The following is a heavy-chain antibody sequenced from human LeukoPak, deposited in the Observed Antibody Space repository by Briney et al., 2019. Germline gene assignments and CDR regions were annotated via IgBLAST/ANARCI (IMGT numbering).Heavy chain of an antibody. D-gene: IGHD3-22*01. CDR2: ISSSGSYI. V-gene: IGHV3-21*01. J-gene: IGHJ4*02. CDR3: ARRGDSSGYLFDY. CDR1: GFTFSSYS. Sequence: PGGSLRLSCAASGFTFSSYSMNWVRQAPGKGLEWVSSISSSGSYIYYADSVKGRFTISRDNAKNSLYMQMNSLRAEDTAVYYCARRGDSSGYLFDYWGQGTLVTVSS.